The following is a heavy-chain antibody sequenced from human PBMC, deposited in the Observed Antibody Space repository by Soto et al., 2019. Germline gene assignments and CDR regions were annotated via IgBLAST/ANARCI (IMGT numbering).Heavy chain of an antibody. CDR3: AKDTDPYYYYYGMDV. CDR1: GFTFSSYW. Sequence: PGGSLRLSCAASGFTFSSYWMSWVRQAPGKGLEWVANIKQDGSEKYYVDSVKGRFTISRDNAKNSLYLQMNSLRAEDTAVYYCAKDTDPYYYYYGMDVWGQGTTVTVSS. D-gene: IGHD4-4*01. CDR2: IKQDGSEK. J-gene: IGHJ6*02. V-gene: IGHV3-7*01.